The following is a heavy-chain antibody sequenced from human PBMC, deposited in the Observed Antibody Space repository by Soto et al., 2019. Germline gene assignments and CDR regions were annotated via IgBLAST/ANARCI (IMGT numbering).Heavy chain of an antibody. D-gene: IGHD3-3*01. CDR2: INHSGGT. V-gene: IGHV4-34*01. CDR3: ARVRFLEWLQTYNYYYGMDV. CDR1: GGSFSGYY. J-gene: IGHJ6*02. Sequence: SETLSLTCAVYGGSFSGYYWTWIRQPPGKGLEWIGEINHSGGTNYNPSLKSRVTISVDTSKNQFSLKLSSVTAADTAVYYCARVRFLEWLQTYNYYYGMDVWGQGTTVTVSS.